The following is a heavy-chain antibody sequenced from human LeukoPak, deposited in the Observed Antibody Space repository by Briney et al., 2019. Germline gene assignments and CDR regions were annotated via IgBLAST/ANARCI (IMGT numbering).Heavy chain of an antibody. D-gene: IGHD1-26*01. CDR3: ARVEQGATLVPFDY. CDR2: ISYDGSNK. Sequence: GGSLRLSCAASGFTIGSYSMNWVRQTPGKGLEWVAVISYDGSNKYYADSVKGRFTISRDNSKNTLYLQMNSLRAEDTAVYYCARVEQGATLVPFDYWGQGTLVTVSS. V-gene: IGHV3-30*03. CDR1: GFTIGSYS. J-gene: IGHJ4*02.